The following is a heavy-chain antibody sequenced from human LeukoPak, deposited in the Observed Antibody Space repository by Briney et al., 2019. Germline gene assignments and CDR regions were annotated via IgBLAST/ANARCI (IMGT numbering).Heavy chain of an antibody. Sequence: GGSLRLSCAASGFIFSSYGMHWVRQAPGKGLEWVSSISSSSYIYYADSVKGRFTISRDNAKNSLYLQMNSLRAEDTAVYYCARYYDFWSGSFMDVWGQGATVTVSS. CDR2: ISSSSYI. CDR1: GFIFSSYG. J-gene: IGHJ6*02. V-gene: IGHV3-21*01. D-gene: IGHD3-3*01. CDR3: ARYYDFWSGSFMDV.